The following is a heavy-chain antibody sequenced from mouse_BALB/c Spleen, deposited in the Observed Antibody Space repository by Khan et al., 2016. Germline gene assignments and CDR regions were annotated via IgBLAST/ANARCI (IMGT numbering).Heavy chain of an antibody. CDR1: GYTFSSYW. D-gene: IGHD1-1*01. Sequence: QVQLQQSGAELMKPGASVKISCKATGYTFSSYWIEWVKQRPGHGLEWIGEILPGSGSTNYNEKFKGKATFTADTSSNTAYMQLSSLTSEDSAVYYCERGGTVARFAYWGQGTPVTVSA. J-gene: IGHJ3*01. CDR2: ILPGSGST. CDR3: ERGGTVARFAY. V-gene: IGHV1-9*01.